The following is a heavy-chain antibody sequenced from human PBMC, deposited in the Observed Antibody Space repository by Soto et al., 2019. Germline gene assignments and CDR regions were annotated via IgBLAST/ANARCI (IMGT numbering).Heavy chain of an antibody. CDR3: ATLPYYYDSSGYSFDY. D-gene: IGHD3-22*01. CDR2: ISSSGSTI. J-gene: IGHJ4*02. CDR1: GFTFSSYE. V-gene: IGHV3-48*03. Sequence: PGESLKISCAASGFTFSSYEMNWVRQAPGKGLEWVSYISSSGSTIYYADSVKGRFTISRDNAENSLYLQMNSLRAEDTAVYYCATLPYYYDSSGYSFDYWGQGTLVTVSS.